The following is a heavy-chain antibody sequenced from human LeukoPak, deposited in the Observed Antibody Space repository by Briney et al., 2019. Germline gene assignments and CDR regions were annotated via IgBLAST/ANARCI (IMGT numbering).Heavy chain of an antibody. CDR2: INSDASST. J-gene: IGHJ4*02. Sequence: GGSLRLSCAASGFTFSIYWMHWVRQAPGKGLGWVSRINSDASSTTYADSVKGRFTISRDTARNTLYLQMNSLRAEDTAVYYCARVGYSYGSYYFDYWGQGTLVTVSS. V-gene: IGHV3-74*01. CDR1: GFTFSIYW. CDR3: ARVGYSYGSYYFDY. D-gene: IGHD5-18*01.